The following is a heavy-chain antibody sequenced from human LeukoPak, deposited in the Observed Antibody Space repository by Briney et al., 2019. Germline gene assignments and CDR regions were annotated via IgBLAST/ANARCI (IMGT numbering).Heavy chain of an antibody. V-gene: IGHV1-69*04. CDR2: IIPILGIA. J-gene: IGHJ4*02. Sequence: SVKVSCKASGGTFSSYTISWVRQAPGQGLEWMGRIIPILGIANYAQKFQGRVTITAHKSTSTAYMELSSLRSEDTAVYYCARDVEMATIYFDYWGQGTLVTVSS. D-gene: IGHD5-24*01. CDR1: GGTFSSYT. CDR3: ARDVEMATIYFDY.